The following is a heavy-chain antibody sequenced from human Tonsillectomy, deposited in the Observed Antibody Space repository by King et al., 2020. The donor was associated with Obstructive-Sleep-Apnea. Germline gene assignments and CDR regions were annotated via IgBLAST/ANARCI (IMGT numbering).Heavy chain of an antibody. CDR1: GFTFSSYG. V-gene: IGHV3-33*01. CDR2: IWYDGSNK. Sequence: VQLVESGGGVVQPGRSLRLSCAASGFTFSSYGMHWVRQAPGKGLEWVAVIWYDGSNKYYADSVKGRFTISRYNSKNTLYLQMNSLRAEDTAVYYCARVRIQLWYSMDVWGQGTTVTVSS. D-gene: IGHD5-18*01. CDR3: ARVRIQLWYSMDV. J-gene: IGHJ6*02.